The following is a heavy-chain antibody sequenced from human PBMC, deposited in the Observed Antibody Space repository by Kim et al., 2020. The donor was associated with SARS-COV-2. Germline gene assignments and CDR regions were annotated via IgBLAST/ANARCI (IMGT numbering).Heavy chain of an antibody. CDR2: ISSSSSYI. CDR1: GFTFSSYS. J-gene: IGHJ4*02. V-gene: IGHV3-21*01. D-gene: IGHD6-13*01. CDR3: ARVGYSSSWQSRSPILDY. Sequence: GGSLRLSCAASGFTFSSYSMNWVRQAPGKGLEWVSSISSSSSYIYYADSVKGRFTISRDNARNSLYLQMNSLRAEDTAVYYCARVGYSSSWQSRSPILDYWGQGTLVTVSS.